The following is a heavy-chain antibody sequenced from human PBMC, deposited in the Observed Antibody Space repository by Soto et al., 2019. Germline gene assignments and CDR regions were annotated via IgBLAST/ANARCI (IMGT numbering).Heavy chain of an antibody. CDR1: GFTFSSYG. CDR3: AKGPAIVLVPAAMNYYYGMDV. J-gene: IGHJ6*02. D-gene: IGHD2-2*01. Sequence: QVQLVESGGGVVQPGRSLRLSCAASGFTFSSYGMHWVRQAPGEGLEWVALISYDGSNKYYADSVKGRFTISRDYSKNTLYLKMNSLRDEDTAVYYCAKGPAIVLVPAAMNYYYGMDVWGQGTTVTVSS. CDR2: ISYDGSNK. V-gene: IGHV3-30*18.